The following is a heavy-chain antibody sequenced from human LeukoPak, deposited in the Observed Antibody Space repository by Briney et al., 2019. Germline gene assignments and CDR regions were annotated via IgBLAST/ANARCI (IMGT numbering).Heavy chain of an antibody. Sequence: SETLSLTCTVSGGSISSYYWSWIRQPAGKGLEWIGRIYTSGSTNYNPSLKSRVTMSVDTSKSQFSLKLSSVTAADTAVYYCARDPSGYSYGFYFDYWGQGTLVTVSS. J-gene: IGHJ4*02. CDR2: IYTSGST. D-gene: IGHD5-18*01. CDR1: GGSISSYY. V-gene: IGHV4-4*07. CDR3: ARDPSGYSYGFYFDY.